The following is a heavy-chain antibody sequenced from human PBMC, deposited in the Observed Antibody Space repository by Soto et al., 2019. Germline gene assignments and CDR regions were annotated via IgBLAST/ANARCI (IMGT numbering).Heavy chain of an antibody. J-gene: IGHJ4*02. CDR1: GFSLNINGVG. D-gene: IGHD1-26*01. Sequence: QITLKESGPTLVKPTQTLTLTCTLSGFSLNINGVGVGWIRQPPGKALEWLALIYWDDDKRYSPSLKSRLTXTXXTSKNQVVLTMTNMDPLDTATYYCARMISGSYFPYWGQGTLVTVSS. V-gene: IGHV2-5*02. CDR2: IYWDDDK. CDR3: ARMISGSYFPY.